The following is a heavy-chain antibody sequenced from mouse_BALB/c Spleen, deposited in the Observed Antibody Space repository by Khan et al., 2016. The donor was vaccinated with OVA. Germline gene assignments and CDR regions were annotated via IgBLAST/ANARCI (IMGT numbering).Heavy chain of an antibody. CDR1: GFSFTTYT. CDR3: TRDGNYAHWYFDV. D-gene: IGHD2-1*01. CDR2: INSGSTYT. Sequence: EVQLQESGGGLVRPGGSLKLSCAASGFSFTTYTMSWVRQTPEKRLEWVATINSGSTYTYYPDSVQGRFTISRDNAKNTLYLQMSSLKSEDTAMYYCTRDGNYAHWYFDVWGAGTTVTVSS. V-gene: IGHV5-6-4*01. J-gene: IGHJ1*01.